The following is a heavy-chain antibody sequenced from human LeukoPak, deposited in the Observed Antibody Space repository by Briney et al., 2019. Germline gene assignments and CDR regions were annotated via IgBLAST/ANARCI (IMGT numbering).Heavy chain of an antibody. D-gene: IGHD3-22*01. V-gene: IGHV3-21*01. CDR1: GFSFSAYN. Sequence: GGSLRLSCAASGFSFSAYNINWVRQAPGKGLEWVSFISPSGGHRYYADSVRGRFTLSRDNAKTSVYLQMNSLRAEDTAVYYCARDAAYFDSSGYYPDPLDYWGQGTLVSVSS. J-gene: IGHJ4*02. CDR3: ARDAAYFDSSGYYPDPLDY. CDR2: ISPSGGHR.